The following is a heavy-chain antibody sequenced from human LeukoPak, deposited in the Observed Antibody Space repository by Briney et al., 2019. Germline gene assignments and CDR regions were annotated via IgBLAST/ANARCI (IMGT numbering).Heavy chain of an antibody. J-gene: IGHJ3*02. D-gene: IGHD3-22*01. CDR2: ISGSGGST. V-gene: IGHV3-23*01. CDR1: GFTFRSYA. CDR3: AKVRSMIVVVRDAFDI. Sequence: PGGPLRLSCAASGFTFRSYALTWVRQAPGKGLEWVSAISGSGGSTYYADSVKGRFTISRDNSKNTLYLQLNSLRAEDTAVYYCAKVRSMIVVVRDAFDIWGQGTMVTVSS.